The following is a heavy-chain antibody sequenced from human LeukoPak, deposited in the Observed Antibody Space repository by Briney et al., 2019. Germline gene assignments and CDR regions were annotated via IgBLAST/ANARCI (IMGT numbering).Heavy chain of an antibody. D-gene: IGHD6-19*01. Sequence: PSQTLCPSSALYGGSSRVYYWSWIRDTPGKGLESIGEIYHRGSTNYNPSLKSRVTLPGDTSKSQFSLKLSPVTAADTAVYYCARGPNTPSRIAVADPCNWLDPWPRNPLVTVSS. V-gene: IGHV4-34*01. CDR3: ARGPNTPSRIAVADPCNWLDP. J-gene: IGHJ5*02. CDR2: IYHRGST. CDR1: GGSSRVYY.